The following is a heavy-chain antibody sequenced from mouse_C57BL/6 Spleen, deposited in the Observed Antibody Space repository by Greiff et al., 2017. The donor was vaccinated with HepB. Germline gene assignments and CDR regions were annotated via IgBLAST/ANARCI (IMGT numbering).Heavy chain of an antibody. CDR1: GYAFSSSW. D-gene: IGHD4-1*01. Sequence: QVQLKESGPELVKPGASVKISCKASGYAFSSSWMNWVKQRPGKGLEWIGRIYPGDGDTNYNGKFKGKATLTADKSSSTAYMQLSSLTSEDSAVYFCAGWDEADYWGQGTTLTVSS. CDR2: IYPGDGDT. V-gene: IGHV1-82*01. CDR3: AGWDEADY. J-gene: IGHJ2*01.